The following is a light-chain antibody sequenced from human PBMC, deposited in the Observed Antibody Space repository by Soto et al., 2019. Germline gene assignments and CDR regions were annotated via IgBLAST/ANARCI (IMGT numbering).Light chain of an antibody. CDR3: QQYNKWPRT. J-gene: IGKJ1*01. CDR2: GAS. CDR1: QSISTT. V-gene: IGKV3-15*01. Sequence: EIVMPQSQATLSVSPGERATLSCRASQSISTTLAWYQQKPGQPPRILMYGASVRATGIPTRFSGSGSGTEFTLTISSLQIEDSAVYYCQQYNKWPRTFGQGTKVDIK.